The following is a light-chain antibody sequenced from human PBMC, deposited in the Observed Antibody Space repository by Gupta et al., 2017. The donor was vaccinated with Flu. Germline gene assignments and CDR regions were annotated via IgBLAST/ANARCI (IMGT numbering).Light chain of an antibody. V-gene: IGLV1-51*02. CDR1: SSNIGRNY. CDR3: ETWDSSLSAAV. CDR2: EDN. Sequence: QSVLTQPPSVSAAPGQKVTISCPGSSSNIGRNYVAWYQHLPGTAPKLLISEDNMRPSGIPDRFSGAKSGTSATLGITGLQTGDEADYYCETWDSSLSAAVFGGGTKLTVL. J-gene: IGLJ3*02.